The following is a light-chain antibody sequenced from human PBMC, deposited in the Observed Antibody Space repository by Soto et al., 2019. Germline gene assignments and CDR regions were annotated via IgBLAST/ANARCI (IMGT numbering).Light chain of an antibody. V-gene: IGKV1-9*01. Sequence: DIQLTQSPSFLSASVGDRVTITCRASQDISSHLAWYQQKPGKAPKLLIYAASTLQSGVPSGFDGSRSGTDFTITITSLQTEDCAQYDHQPVKTYPLTFGGGTKVEIK. CDR3: QPVKTYPLT. J-gene: IGKJ4*01. CDR1: QDISSH. CDR2: AAS.